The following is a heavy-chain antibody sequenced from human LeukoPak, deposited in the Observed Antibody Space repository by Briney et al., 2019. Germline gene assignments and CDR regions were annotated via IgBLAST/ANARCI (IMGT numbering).Heavy chain of an antibody. CDR1: GGSISSYY. D-gene: IGHD2-21*02. CDR2: IYYSGTT. Sequence: SETLSLTCTVSGGSISSYYWSWIRQPPGKGLEWIGYIYYSGTTNYNPSLKSRVTISVDTSKNQFSLKLSSVTAADKAVYYCARQTYCGGDCYSFDYWGQGTLVTVSS. CDR3: ARQTYCGGDCYSFDY. V-gene: IGHV4-59*08. J-gene: IGHJ4*02.